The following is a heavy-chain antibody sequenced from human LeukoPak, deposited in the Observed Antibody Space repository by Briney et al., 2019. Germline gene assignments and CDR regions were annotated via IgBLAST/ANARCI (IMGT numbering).Heavy chain of an antibody. Sequence: SETLSLTCTVSGGSISSSSYYWGWIRQPPGKGLEWIGSIYYSGSTYYNPSLKSRVTISVDTSKNQFSLRLTSVTAADTAVYYCAREHNSSPQLLDYWSQGTLVIVSS. V-gene: IGHV4-39*07. CDR2: IYYSGST. D-gene: IGHD2/OR15-2a*01. J-gene: IGHJ4*02. CDR1: GGSISSSSYY. CDR3: AREHNSSPQLLDY.